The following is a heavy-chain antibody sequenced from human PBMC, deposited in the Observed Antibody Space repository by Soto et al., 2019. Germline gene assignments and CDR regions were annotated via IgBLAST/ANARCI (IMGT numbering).Heavy chain of an antibody. V-gene: IGHV1-69*12. Sequence: QVQLVQSGAEVKKPESSVKVSCKAPGGTFSTYAISWVRQAPGQGLEWMGGVIPMFGKANYAQRFQDRVTITAEESTNTVYMELSSLRSEDTSVYFWASVIQLWLRPINNGYSVWGQGTLVTGSS. CDR1: GGTFSTYA. CDR3: ASVIQLWLRPINNGYSV. J-gene: IGHJ4*02. D-gene: IGHD5-18*01. CDR2: VIPMFGKA.